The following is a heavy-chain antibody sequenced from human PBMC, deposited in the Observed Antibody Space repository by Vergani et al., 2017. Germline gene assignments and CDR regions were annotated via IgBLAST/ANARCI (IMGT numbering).Heavy chain of an antibody. CDR3: ARRDRFLGPDAFDI. V-gene: IGHV4-39*01. CDR1: GGSISSSSYY. J-gene: IGHJ3*02. CDR2: IYYSGST. D-gene: IGHD3-3*01. Sequence: QLQLPESGPGLVKPSETLSLTCTVSGGSISSSSYYWGWIRQPPGKGLEWIGSIYYSGSTYYNPSLKSRVTISVDTSKNQFSLKLSSVTAADTAVYYCARRDRFLGPDAFDIWGQGTMVTGSS.